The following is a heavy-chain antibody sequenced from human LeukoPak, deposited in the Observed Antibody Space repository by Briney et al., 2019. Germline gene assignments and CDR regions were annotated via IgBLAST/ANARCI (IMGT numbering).Heavy chain of an antibody. CDR1: GFTFSSYA. Sequence: GGSLRLSCAASGFTFSSYAMSWVRQAPGKGLEWVSAISGSGGSTYYADSVKGRFTISRDNSKNTLYLQMNSLRAEDTAVYYCATPYCGGDCYLDAFDIWGQGTMVTVSS. J-gene: IGHJ3*02. V-gene: IGHV3-23*01. D-gene: IGHD2-21*02. CDR2: ISGSGGST. CDR3: ATPYCGGDCYLDAFDI.